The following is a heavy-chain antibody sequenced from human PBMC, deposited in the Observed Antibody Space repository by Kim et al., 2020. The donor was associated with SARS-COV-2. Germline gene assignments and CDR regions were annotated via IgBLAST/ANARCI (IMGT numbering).Heavy chain of an antibody. V-gene: IGHV3-23*01. CDR3: ASWILAHFDN. J-gene: IGHJ4*01. CDR1: GFTFSHYA. CDR2: IDGPTSNT. Sequence: GGSLRLSCAASGFTFSHYALSWVRQGPGKGLEWISHIDGPTSNTHYADSVKGRFTISRDNSKNTLYLQMNSLRADDTALYYCASWILAHFDNWGHGTLVTVSS. D-gene: IGHD2-2*03.